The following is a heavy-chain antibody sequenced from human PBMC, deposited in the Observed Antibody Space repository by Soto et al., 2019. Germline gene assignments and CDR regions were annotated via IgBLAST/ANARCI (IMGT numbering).Heavy chain of an antibody. CDR2: ISSSSSYT. CDR3: ASQSPAYSGYDWVDY. CDR1: GFTFSDYY. Sequence: PGGSLRLSCAACGFTFSDYYMSWIRQAPGKGLEWVSYISSSSSYTNYADSVKGRFTISRDNAKNSLYLQMNSLRAEDTAVYYCASQSPAYSGYDWVDYWGQGTLVTVSS. J-gene: IGHJ4*02. D-gene: IGHD5-12*01. V-gene: IGHV3-11*06.